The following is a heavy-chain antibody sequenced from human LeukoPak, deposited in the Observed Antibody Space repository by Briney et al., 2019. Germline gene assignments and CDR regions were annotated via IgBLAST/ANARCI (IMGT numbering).Heavy chain of an antibody. J-gene: IGHJ6*02. CDR1: GGTFSSYV. CDR2: IIPIFDIA. Sequence: GSAVKVSFKASGGTFSSYVYSWVRQPPGQGLEWVGRIIPIFDIANYVQKFQCGVTLTANNSTSTAYMELSSLRSEDTAVYYRAKEVYSSSSRYGMDVWGQGTTVIVSS. D-gene: IGHD6-6*01. CDR3: AKEVYSSSSRYGMDV. V-gene: IGHV1-69*04.